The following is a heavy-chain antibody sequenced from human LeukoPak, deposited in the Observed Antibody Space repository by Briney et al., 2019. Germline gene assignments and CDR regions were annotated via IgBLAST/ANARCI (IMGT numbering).Heavy chain of an antibody. V-gene: IGHV3-23*01. Sequence: GGSLRLSCAASGFTFSSYAMNWVRQAPGKGLEWVSAISGSGDSTYYADSVKGRFTISRDNSKNTLYLQMNSLRAEDAAVYYCAKAATVTRSYYYGMDVWGQGTTVTVSS. J-gene: IGHJ6*02. CDR2: ISGSGDST. CDR1: GFTFSSYA. CDR3: AKAATVTRSYYYGMDV. D-gene: IGHD4-17*01.